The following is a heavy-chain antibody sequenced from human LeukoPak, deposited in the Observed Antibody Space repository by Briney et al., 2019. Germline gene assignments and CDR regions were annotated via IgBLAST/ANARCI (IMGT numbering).Heavy chain of an antibody. CDR2: IKQDGSEK. Sequence: GGSLRLSCAASGFTFTSYWMSWVRQAPGKGLEWVASIKQDGSEKYYVDSVKGRFTISRDNAKNSLNLQMDSLRAEDTAVYYCARHPNYYDSSGYYKGFDCWGQGTLVTVSS. D-gene: IGHD3-22*01. CDR3: ARHPNYYDSSGYYKGFDC. CDR1: GFTFTSYW. J-gene: IGHJ4*02. V-gene: IGHV3-7*03.